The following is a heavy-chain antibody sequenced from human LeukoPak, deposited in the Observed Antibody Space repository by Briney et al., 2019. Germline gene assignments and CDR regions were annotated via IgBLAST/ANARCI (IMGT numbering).Heavy chain of an antibody. CDR3: ARDCGWAFDY. V-gene: IGHV3-33*01. D-gene: IGHD6-19*01. J-gene: IGHJ4*02. CDR1: GFTFSSYG. CDR2: IWYDGSNK. Sequence: PGRSLRLSCAASGFTFSSYGMHWVRQAPGKGLEWVAVIWYDGSNKYYADSVKGRFTTSRDNSKNTLYLQMNSLRAEDTAVYYCARDCGWAFDYWGQGTLVTVSS.